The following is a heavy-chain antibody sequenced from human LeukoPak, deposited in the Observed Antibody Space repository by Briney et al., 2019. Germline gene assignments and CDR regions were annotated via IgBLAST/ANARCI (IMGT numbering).Heavy chain of an antibody. D-gene: IGHD5-12*01. J-gene: IGHJ4*02. V-gene: IGHV3-7*04. Sequence: PGGSLRLSCAASGFTFSDFRMSWVRQAPGKGLEWVASVKQDGTEKYYVDSVKGRFTISRENAKNSLYPLMNSLMAEDPAIYSCARVRGYSGHAFDYWGQGTPVTVSS. CDR1: GFTFSDFR. CDR2: VKQDGTEK. CDR3: ARVRGYSGHAFDY.